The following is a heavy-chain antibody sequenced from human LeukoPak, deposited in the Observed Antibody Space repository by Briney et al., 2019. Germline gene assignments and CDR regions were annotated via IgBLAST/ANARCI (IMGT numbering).Heavy chain of an antibody. J-gene: IGHJ4*02. Sequence: GSLRLSCAASGFTFSYYYMSWIRQAPGKGLEWVSYISSSSSYTNYADSVKGRFTISRDNAKNSLYLQMNSLRAEDTAVYYCARDGGSGSPHAYWGQGTLVTVSS. V-gene: IGHV3-11*06. CDR2: ISSSSSYT. D-gene: IGHD3-22*01. CDR3: ARDGGSGSPHAY. CDR1: GFTFSYYY.